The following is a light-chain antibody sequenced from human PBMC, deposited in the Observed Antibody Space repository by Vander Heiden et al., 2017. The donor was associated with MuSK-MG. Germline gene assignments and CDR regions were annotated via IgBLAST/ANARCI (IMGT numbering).Light chain of an antibody. Sequence: QSALTQPASGSGSPGPSITISCTGTISDVGGYNYVSWYQQHPGKAPKLIIYDVTNRPSGVTDRFSGSKSGNTASLSISGLQGEDEADYYCSSFTSTTTVVFGGGTKLTVL. V-gene: IGLV2-14*03. CDR1: ISDVGGYNY. J-gene: IGLJ2*01. CDR2: DVT. CDR3: SSFTSTTTVV.